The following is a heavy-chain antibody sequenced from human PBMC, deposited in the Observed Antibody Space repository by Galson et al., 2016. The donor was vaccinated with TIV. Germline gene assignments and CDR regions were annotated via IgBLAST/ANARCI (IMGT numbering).Heavy chain of an antibody. J-gene: IGHJ4*02. CDR2: INHSGST. CDR3: ARGGRDGYNYVPEKAIDS. CDR1: GGSFSGYC. V-gene: IGHV4-34*01. Sequence: ETLSLTCGVYGGSFSGYCWSWIRQPPGKGLEWIGEINHSGSTNYNPSLKSRVTISLDTSKNQFSLKLSSVTAADPAVSYCARGGRDGYNYVPEKAIDSWGQGTLVPVSS. D-gene: IGHD5-24*01.